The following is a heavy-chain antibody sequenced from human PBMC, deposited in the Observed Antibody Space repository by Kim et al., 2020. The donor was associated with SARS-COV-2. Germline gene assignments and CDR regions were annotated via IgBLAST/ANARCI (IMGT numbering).Heavy chain of an antibody. J-gene: IGHJ5*02. D-gene: IGHD3-3*01. CDR3: AMSSRGGFLEWLGSLFDP. Sequence: SETLSLTCTVSGGSISSSSYYWGWIRQPPGKGLEWIGSIYYSGSTYYNPSLKSRVTISVDTSKNQFSLKLSSVTAADTAVYYCAMSSRGGFLEWLGSLFDPWGQGTLVTVSS. CDR2: IYYSGST. CDR1: GGSISSSSYY. V-gene: IGHV4-39*01.